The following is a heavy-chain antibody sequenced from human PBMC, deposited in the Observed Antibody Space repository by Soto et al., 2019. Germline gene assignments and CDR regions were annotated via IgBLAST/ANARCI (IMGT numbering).Heavy chain of an antibody. J-gene: IGHJ6*02. V-gene: IGHV3-23*01. CDR2: ISGSADST. CDR1: VFSFSSFA. D-gene: IGHD2-8*01. CDR3: AKTRGAMIYAISVYGMDV. Sequence: EVQLLESGGGFIHPGGSLRLSCADSVFSFSSFAVNWVRQAPGKGLEWVSIISGSADSTFYADSVKGRFTISRDNSKSTLYLQINSLRAEDTAVYYCAKTRGAMIYAISVYGMDVWGQGTTVTVSS.